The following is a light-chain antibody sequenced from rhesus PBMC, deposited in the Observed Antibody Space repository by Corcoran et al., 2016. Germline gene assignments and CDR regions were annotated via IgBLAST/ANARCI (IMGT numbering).Light chain of an antibody. Sequence: DIQMTQSPSSLSASVGDRVTITCQASQGISSWLAWYQQKPGKAPKLLIYAASSLQSGVPSRFSGSGYGTDFTLNISSRQPEEFATYYCQQHNSYPLTVGGGTKVEIK. CDR3: QQHNSYPLT. J-gene: IGKJ4*01. CDR1: QGISSW. V-gene: IGKV1-33*02. CDR2: AAS.